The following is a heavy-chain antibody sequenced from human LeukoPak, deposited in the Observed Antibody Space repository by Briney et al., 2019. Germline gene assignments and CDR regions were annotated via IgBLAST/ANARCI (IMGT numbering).Heavy chain of an antibody. V-gene: IGHV1-8*01. CDR2: MKPKSGNT. D-gene: IGHD3-16*01. CDR3: ARVRYRLAETYIDY. Sequence: ASVKVSCKASGYTFTSYDINWVRQATGQGLEWMGWMKPKSGNTGYAQKFQGRVTMTRDTSISTAYMELSRLRSDDTAVYYCARVRYRLAETYIDYWGQGTLVTVSS. J-gene: IGHJ4*02. CDR1: GYTFTSYD.